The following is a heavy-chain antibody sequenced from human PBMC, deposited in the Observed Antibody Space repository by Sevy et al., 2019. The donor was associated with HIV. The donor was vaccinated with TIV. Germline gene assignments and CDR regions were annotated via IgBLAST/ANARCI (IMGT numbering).Heavy chain of an antibody. V-gene: IGHV1-18*01. Sequence: ASVKVSCKASGYTFTSYGISWVRQAPGQGLEWMGWISAYNGNTNYAQKLQGRVTMTTDTSTSTAYMELRSLRSDDTTVYYCARDAFSSSGYYYHAEYFQHWGHGTLVTVSS. CDR2: ISAYNGNT. D-gene: IGHD3-22*01. CDR3: ARDAFSSSGYYYHAEYFQH. CDR1: GYTFTSYG. J-gene: IGHJ1*01.